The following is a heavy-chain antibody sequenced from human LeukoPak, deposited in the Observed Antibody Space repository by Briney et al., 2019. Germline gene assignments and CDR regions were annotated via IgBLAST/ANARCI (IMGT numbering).Heavy chain of an antibody. J-gene: IGHJ6*02. D-gene: IGHD3-3*01. CDR3: ARDLGVVAYYYYGMDV. V-gene: IGHV1-2*02. Sequence: GPVKVSCKASGYTFTGYYMHWVRQAPGQGLEWMGWINPNSGGTNYAQKFQGRVTMTRDTSISTAYMELSRLRSDDTAVYYCARDLGVVAYYYYGMDVWGQGTTVTVSS. CDR1: GYTFTGYY. CDR2: INPNSGGT.